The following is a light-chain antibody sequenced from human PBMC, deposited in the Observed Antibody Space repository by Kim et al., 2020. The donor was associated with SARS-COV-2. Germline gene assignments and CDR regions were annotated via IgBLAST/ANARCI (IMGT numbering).Light chain of an antibody. CDR2: DVV. CDR3: SSYTSSSTLI. V-gene: IGLV2-14*03. J-gene: IGLJ2*01. CDR1: SSDVGGSNY. Sequence: QSALTQPASVSGSPGQSITISCTGTSSDVGGSNYVSWYQQHPAKAPKLMIYDVVNRPSGVSNRFSGAKSGNTASLTISGLQAEDEADYYCSSYTSSSTLIFGGGTKVTVL.